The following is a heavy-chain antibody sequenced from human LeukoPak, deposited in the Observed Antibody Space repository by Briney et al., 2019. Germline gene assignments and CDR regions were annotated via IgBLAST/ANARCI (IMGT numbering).Heavy chain of an antibody. D-gene: IGHD2/OR15-2a*01. Sequence: GGSLRLSCAASGFTFSSYSMNWVRQAPGKGLEWVSRIDSDGSGTIHADSVKGRFTISRDNAKNTLYLQMNSVTAEDTAVYYCTRSSFPYYFDYWGQGTLVTVSS. CDR1: GFTFSSYS. J-gene: IGHJ4*02. CDR3: TRSSFPYYFDY. CDR2: IDSDGSGT. V-gene: IGHV3-74*01.